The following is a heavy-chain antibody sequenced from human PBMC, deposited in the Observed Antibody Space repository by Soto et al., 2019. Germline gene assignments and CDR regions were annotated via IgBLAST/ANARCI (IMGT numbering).Heavy chain of an antibody. CDR3: ARSQGSSTSLEIYYYYYYGMDV. CDR1: GGTFSSYA. D-gene: IGHD2-2*01. CDR2: IIPISETT. J-gene: IGHJ6*02. Sequence: QVQLVQSGAEVKKPGSSVKVSCKASGGTFSSYAISWVRQAPGQGLEWMGGIIPISETTNYAQKCQGRVTITADKSKSTAHMELSSLRSEDTAVYYCARSQGSSTSLEIYYYYYYGMDVWGQGTTVTVSS. V-gene: IGHV1-69*06.